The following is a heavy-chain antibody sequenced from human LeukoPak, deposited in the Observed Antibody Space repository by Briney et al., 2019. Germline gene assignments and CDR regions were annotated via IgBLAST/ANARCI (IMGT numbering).Heavy chain of an antibody. Sequence: ASVKVSCKASGYTFTSYYMHWVRQAPGQGLEWMGIINPSGGSTSYAQKFQGRVTMTRDTSTSTVYMELSSLRAEDTAVYYCAREEFGGGYCSSTSCPIGNWFDPWGQGTLVTVSS. V-gene: IGHV1-46*01. CDR3: AREEFGGGYCSSTSCPIGNWFDP. CDR1: GYTFTSYY. J-gene: IGHJ5*02. D-gene: IGHD2-2*01. CDR2: INPSGGST.